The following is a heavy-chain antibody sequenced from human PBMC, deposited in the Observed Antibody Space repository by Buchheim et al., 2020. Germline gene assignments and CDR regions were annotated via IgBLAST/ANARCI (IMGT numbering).Heavy chain of an antibody. CDR2: IYYSGST. CDR1: DGSVSSGNYY. J-gene: IGHJ4*02. V-gene: IGHV4-61*01. Sequence: QVQLQESGPGLVKPSETLSVTCTVSDGSVSSGNYYWSWIRQPPGKGLEWIGYIYYSGSTNYSPSLKSRVTISVDTSKDQFSLKLSSVTAADTAVYYCARTSIQYHFDSWGQRTL. D-gene: IGHD4-11*01. CDR3: ARTSIQYHFDS.